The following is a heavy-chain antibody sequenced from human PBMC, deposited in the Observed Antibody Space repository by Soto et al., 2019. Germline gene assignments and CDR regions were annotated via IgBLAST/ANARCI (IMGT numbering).Heavy chain of an antibody. J-gene: IGHJ4*02. D-gene: IGHD6-19*01. CDR1: GFTFSSYW. CDR2: ISSSSSYI. CDR3: AREHSSGWYIDY. Sequence: GGSLRLSCAASGFTFSSYWMHWARQAPGKGLEWVSSISSSSSYIYYADSVKGRFTISRDNAKNSLYLQMNSLRAEDTAVYYCAREHSSGWYIDYWGQGTLVTVSS. V-gene: IGHV3-21*01.